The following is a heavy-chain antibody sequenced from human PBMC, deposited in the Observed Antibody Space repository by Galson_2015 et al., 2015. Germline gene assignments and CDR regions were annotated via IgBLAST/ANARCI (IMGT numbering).Heavy chain of an antibody. V-gene: IGHV3-33*01. CDR1: GFTFSSYG. CDR2: IWYDGSNK. J-gene: IGHJ6*02. CDR3: AREITPVTADSYYYGMDV. D-gene: IGHD2-21*02. Sequence: SLRLSCAASGFTFSSYGMHWVRQAPGKGLEWVAVIWYDGSNKYYADSVKGRFTISRDNSKNTLYLQMNSLRAEDTAVYYCAREITPVTADSYYYGMDVCGQGTTVTVSS.